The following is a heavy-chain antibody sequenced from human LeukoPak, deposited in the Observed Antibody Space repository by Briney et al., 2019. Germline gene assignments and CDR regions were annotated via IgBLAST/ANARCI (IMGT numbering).Heavy chain of an antibody. D-gene: IGHD3-22*01. CDR3: ARDPDYYDSSGYVDY. J-gene: IGHJ4*02. Sequence: PGGSLRLSCAASGFTFRNHGMYWVRQAPGKGLEWVAVIWYDGSNKYYGDSVKGRFTISRDNSKNSLYLQMNSLRAEDTAVYYCARDPDYYDSSGYVDYWGQGTLVTVSS. CDR1: GFTFRNHG. CDR2: IWYDGSNK. V-gene: IGHV3-33*01.